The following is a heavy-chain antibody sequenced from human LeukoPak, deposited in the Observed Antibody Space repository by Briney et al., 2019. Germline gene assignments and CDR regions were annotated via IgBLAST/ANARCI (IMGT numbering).Heavy chain of an antibody. D-gene: IGHD1-26*01. V-gene: IGHV1-2*06. J-gene: IGHJ4*02. Sequence: ASVKVSCKASGYTFADYFIHWVRQAPGQGLEYMGRINANSGGTEYQQKFQGRVTMTRDMSISTAYVEVNWLISDDTAIYYCARDVSSTPNWEFDYWGQGTTVTVSS. CDR2: INANSGGT. CDR1: GYTFADYF. CDR3: ARDVSSTPNWEFDY.